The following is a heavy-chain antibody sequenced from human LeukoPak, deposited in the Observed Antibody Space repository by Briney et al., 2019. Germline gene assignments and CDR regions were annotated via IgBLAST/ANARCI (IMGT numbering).Heavy chain of an antibody. J-gene: IGHJ2*01. V-gene: IGHV5-51*01. CDR3: ARRSDYGDQEYFDL. CDR1: GYSFTSYW. D-gene: IGHD4-17*01. CDR2: IYPGDSDT. Sequence: GESLKISCKGSGYSFTSYWIGWVRQMPGKGLEWMGIIYPGDSDTRYSPSFQGQVTISADKSISTAYLQWSSLRASATAMYSCARRSDYGDQEYFDLWGRGTLVTVSS.